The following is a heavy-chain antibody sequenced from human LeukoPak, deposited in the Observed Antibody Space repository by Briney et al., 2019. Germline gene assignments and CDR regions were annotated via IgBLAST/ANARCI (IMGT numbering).Heavy chain of an antibody. CDR1: GGSISSSSYY. CDR3: ARGHYDVLTGYYFDQ. J-gene: IGHJ4*02. Sequence: SETLSLTCTVSGGSISSSSYYWGWIRQPPGKGLEWIGSIYYSGSTYYNPSLKSRVTISVDTSKNQFSLKLSSVTAADTAFYYCARGHYDVLTGYYFDQWGQGTLVTVSA. V-gene: IGHV4-39*07. D-gene: IGHD3-9*01. CDR2: IYYSGST.